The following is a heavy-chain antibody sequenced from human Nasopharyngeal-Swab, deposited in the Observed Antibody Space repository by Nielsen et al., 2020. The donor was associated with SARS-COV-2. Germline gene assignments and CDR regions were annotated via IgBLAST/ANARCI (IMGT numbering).Heavy chain of an antibody. CDR1: GSTFSSYS. J-gene: IGHJ4*02. D-gene: IGHD6-19*01. Sequence: GGSLRLSCAASGSTFSSYSMNWVRQAPGKGLEWVSYISSSSSTIYYADSVKGRFTISRDNAKNSLYLQMNSLRAEDTAVYYCASGGSSGWRTFDYWGQGTLVTVSS. V-gene: IGHV3-48*01. CDR3: ASGGSSGWRTFDY. CDR2: ISSSSSTI.